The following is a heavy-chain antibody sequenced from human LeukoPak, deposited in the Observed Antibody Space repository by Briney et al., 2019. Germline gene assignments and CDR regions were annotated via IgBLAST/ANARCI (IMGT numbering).Heavy chain of an antibody. J-gene: IGHJ4*02. D-gene: IGHD5-12*01. CDR2: IYYSGST. Sequence: SETLSLTCTVSGGSISSYYWSWIRQPPGKGLEWIAYIYYSGSTNYNPSLKSRVTISVDTSKNQFSLRLTSVTAADTAVYYCARRAVYSGYDYYFDYWGQGSLVTVSS. CDR1: GGSISSYY. CDR3: ARRAVYSGYDYYFDY. V-gene: IGHV4-59*01.